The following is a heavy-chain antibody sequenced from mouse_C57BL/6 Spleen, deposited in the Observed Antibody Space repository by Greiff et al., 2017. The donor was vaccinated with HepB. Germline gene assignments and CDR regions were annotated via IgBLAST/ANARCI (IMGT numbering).Heavy chain of an antibody. CDR2: ISYDGSN. CDR1: GYSITSGYY. Sequence: EVHLVESGPGLVKPSLSLSLTCSVTGYSITSGYYWNWIRQFPGNKLEWMGYISYDGSNNYNPSLKNRISITRDTSKNQFFLKLNSVTTEDTATYYCAREREPYWGQGTLVTVSA. J-gene: IGHJ3*01. CDR3: AREREPY. V-gene: IGHV3-6*01.